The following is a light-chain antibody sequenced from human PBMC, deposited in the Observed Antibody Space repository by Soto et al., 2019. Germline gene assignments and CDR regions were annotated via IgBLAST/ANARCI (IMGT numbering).Light chain of an antibody. V-gene: IGKV3-20*01. CDR1: QSVSKY. CDR2: AAS. J-gene: IGKJ1*01. Sequence: EIVLTQSPGTLSLSPGERATLFCRASQSVSKYLGWYQQKPGQAPRLLIYAASNRATGIPDRFSGSGSGTDFTLTIRRLEPEDFAVYYCQQYGSSPRTFGLGTKV. CDR3: QQYGSSPRT.